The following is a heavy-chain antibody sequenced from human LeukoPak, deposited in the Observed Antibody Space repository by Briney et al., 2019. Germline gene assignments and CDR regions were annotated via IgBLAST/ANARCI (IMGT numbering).Heavy chain of an antibody. J-gene: IGHJ4*02. CDR3: ARAQNLVGDTPLGY. V-gene: IGHV1-2*02. Sequence: ASVKVSFKASGYTFTGYYVHWVRQAPGQGLEWMGWINPNSGDTHYPQKFQGTVTMTTDMSITTAYMEVSRLRSDDTAVYYCARAQNLVGDTPLGYWGQGTLVTVSS. D-gene: IGHD1-26*01. CDR2: INPNSGDT. CDR1: GYTFTGYY.